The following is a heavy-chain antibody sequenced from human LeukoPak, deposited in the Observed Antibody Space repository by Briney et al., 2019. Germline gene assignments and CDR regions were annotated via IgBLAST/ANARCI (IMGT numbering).Heavy chain of an antibody. CDR3: ARAVGTVTTPSCFDY. CDR1: GFTFSSYS. D-gene: IGHD4-17*01. Sequence: GGSLRLSCAASGFTFSSYSMNWVRQAPGKWLEWVSSISSSSSYIYYADSVKGRFTISRDNAKNSLYLQMNSLRAEDTAVYYCARAVGTVTTPSCFDYWGQGTLVTVSS. V-gene: IGHV3-21*01. CDR2: ISSSSSYI. J-gene: IGHJ4*02.